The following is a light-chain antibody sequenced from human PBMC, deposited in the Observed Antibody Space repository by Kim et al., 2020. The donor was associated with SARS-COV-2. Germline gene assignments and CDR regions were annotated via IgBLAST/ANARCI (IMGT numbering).Light chain of an antibody. Sequence: SSELTQDPAVSVALGQTVRITCQGDSLRSYYASWYQQKPGQAPVLVIYGKNNRPSGIPDRFSGSSSGNTASLTITGAQAEDEADYYFTSRDSIGNQYVFR. CDR3: TSRDSIGNQYV. J-gene: IGLJ1*01. CDR1: SLRSYY. V-gene: IGLV3-19*01. CDR2: GKN.